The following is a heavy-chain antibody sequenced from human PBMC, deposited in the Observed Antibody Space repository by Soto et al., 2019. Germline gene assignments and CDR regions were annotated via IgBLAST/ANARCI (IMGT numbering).Heavy chain of an antibody. CDR1: GGTFSSYA. D-gene: IGHD4-4*01. Sequence: QVQLVQSGAEVKKPGSSLKVSCKASGGTFSSYAISWVRQAPGQGLEWMGGIIPIFGTANYAQKFQGRVTITADESTSTAYMELSSLRSEDTAVYYCARVYTVTTVQGYYYGMDVWGQGTTVTVSS. V-gene: IGHV1-69*12. CDR2: IIPIFGTA. CDR3: ARVYTVTTVQGYYYGMDV. J-gene: IGHJ6*02.